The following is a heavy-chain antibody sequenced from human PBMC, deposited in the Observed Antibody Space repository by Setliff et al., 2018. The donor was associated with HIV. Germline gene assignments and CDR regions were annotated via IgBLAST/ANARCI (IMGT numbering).Heavy chain of an antibody. CDR3: ARDESDSLYYMDYYYMDV. D-gene: IGHD3-10*01. J-gene: IGHJ6*03. CDR1: GYTFTSYA. V-gene: IGHV7-4-1*02. Sequence: GASVKVSCKASGYTFTSYAMNWVRQAPGQGLEWMGWINTNTGNPTYAQGFTGRFVFSLDTSVSTAYLQISSLKAEDTAVYYCARDESDSLYYMDYYYMDVWGKGTKVTVSS. CDR2: INTNTGNP.